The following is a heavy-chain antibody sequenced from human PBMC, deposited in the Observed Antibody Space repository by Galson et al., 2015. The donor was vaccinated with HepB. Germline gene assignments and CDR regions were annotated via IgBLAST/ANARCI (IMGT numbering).Heavy chain of an antibody. V-gene: IGHV3-15*01. Sequence: SLRLSCAASGFTFSNAWMSWVRQAPGKGLEWVGRIKSKTDGGTTDYAAPVKGRFTISRDDSKNTLYLQMNSLKTEDTAVYYCTTDYGDYVHVGVGGDYWGQGTLVTVSS. CDR2: IKSKTDGGTT. D-gene: IGHD4-17*01. CDR1: GFTFSNAW. CDR3: TTDYGDYVHVGVGGDY. J-gene: IGHJ4*02.